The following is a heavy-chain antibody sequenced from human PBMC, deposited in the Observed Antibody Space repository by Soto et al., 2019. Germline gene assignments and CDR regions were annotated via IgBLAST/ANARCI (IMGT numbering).Heavy chain of an antibody. CDR2: ISYDGSNK. CDR3: ARDYAYDSSCYYGYYYYGMDV. D-gene: IGHD3-22*01. Sequence: QVQLVESGGGVVQPGRSLRLSCAASGFTFSSYAMHWVRQAPGKGLEWVAVISYDGSNKYYSDSVKGRFTISRDNSKNTLYLQLNSLRAEETAVYSCARDYAYDSSCYYGYYYYGMDVWGQGTTVTVSS. J-gene: IGHJ6*02. V-gene: IGHV3-30-3*01. CDR1: GFTFSSYA.